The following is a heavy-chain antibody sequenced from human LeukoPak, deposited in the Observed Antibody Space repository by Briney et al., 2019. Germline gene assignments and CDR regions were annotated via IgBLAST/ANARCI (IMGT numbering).Heavy chain of an antibody. CDR1: GDSISDYY. D-gene: IGHD3-10*01. CDR2: IHYSGNT. V-gene: IGHV4-59*12. Sequence: MTSETLSLTCTVSGDSISDYYWSWIRQPPGKGLEWIGYIHYSGNTNYNPSLKNRVTISLDTSKNQFSLKLSSVTAADTAVYYCARDEADYYGSGTWGQGTTVTVSS. J-gene: IGHJ6*02. CDR3: ARDEADYYGSGT.